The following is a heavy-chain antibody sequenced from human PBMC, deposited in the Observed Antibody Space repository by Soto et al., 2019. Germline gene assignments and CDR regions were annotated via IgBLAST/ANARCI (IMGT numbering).Heavy chain of an antibody. V-gene: IGHV4-31*03. J-gene: IGHJ4*02. D-gene: IGHD5-12*01. Sequence: SETLSLTCTVSGGSISSGGYYWSWIRQHPGKGLEWIGYIYYSGSTNYNPSLKSRVNISVDTSKNQFSLKLSSVTAADTAVYYCARDQSDYESGNGFDYWGQGTLGTVSS. CDR3: ARDQSDYESGNGFDY. CDR1: GGSISSGGYY. CDR2: IYYSGST.